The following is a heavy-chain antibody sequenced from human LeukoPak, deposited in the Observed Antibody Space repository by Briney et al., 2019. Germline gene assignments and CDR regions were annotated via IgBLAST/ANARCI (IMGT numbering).Heavy chain of an antibody. V-gene: IGHV4-34*01. D-gene: IGHD2-15*01. CDR2: INHSGST. Sequence: SETLSLTCAVYGESFSGYYWSWIRQPPGKGLEWIGEINHSGSTNYNPSLKSRVTISVDTSKNQFSLKLSSVTAADTAVYYCARGPPMGGGSHFDYWGQGTLVTVSS. J-gene: IGHJ4*02. CDR1: GESFSGYY. CDR3: ARGPPMGGGSHFDY.